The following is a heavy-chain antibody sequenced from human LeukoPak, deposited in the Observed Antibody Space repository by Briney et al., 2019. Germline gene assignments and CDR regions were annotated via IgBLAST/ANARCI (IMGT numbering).Heavy chain of an antibody. Sequence: PSETLSLTCTVSGGSISSGSYYWSWIRQPAGKGLEWIGRIYTSGSTNYNPSLKSRVTISVDTSKNQFSLKLSSVTAADTAVYYRARDGFGDTMVRGVISDAFDIWGQGTMVTVSS. CDR2: IYTSGST. V-gene: IGHV4-61*02. J-gene: IGHJ3*02. CDR3: ARDGFGDTMVRGVISDAFDI. D-gene: IGHD3-10*01. CDR1: GGSISSGSYY.